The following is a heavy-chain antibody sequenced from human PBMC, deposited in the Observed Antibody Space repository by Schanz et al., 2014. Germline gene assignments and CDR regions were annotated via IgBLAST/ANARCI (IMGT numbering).Heavy chain of an antibody. CDR3: ARDRQQLVGRIGYYYGMDV. J-gene: IGHJ6*02. D-gene: IGHD6-13*01. Sequence: VQLVESGGGLVQPGGSLRLSCAASGFTFSDSWMHWVRQAPGKGLDWVAVISYDGSITYYADSVKDRFTISRDNSKNIMFLQMNSLRAEDTAVYYCARDRQQLVGRIGYYYGMDVWGQGTTVTVSS. V-gene: IGHV3-30*03. CDR1: GFTFSDSW. CDR2: ISYDGSIT.